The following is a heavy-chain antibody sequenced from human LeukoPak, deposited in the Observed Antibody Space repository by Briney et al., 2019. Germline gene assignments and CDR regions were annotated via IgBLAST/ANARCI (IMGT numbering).Heavy chain of an antibody. J-gene: IGHJ4*02. CDR2: IYYSGST. Sequence: SQTLSLTCTVSGGSISSGDYYWRWLRQPPGRGLEWIAYIYYSGSTYYNPSLKSRVTISVDTSKNQFSLKLSSVTAADTAVYYCARLAYYDYVWGSYRFDYWGQGTLVTVSS. D-gene: IGHD3-16*02. CDR3: ARLAYYDYVWGSYRFDY. CDR1: GGSISSGDYY. V-gene: IGHV4-30-4*08.